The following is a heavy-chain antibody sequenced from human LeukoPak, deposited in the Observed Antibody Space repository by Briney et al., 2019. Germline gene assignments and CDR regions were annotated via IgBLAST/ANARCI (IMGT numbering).Heavy chain of an antibody. J-gene: IGHJ4*02. V-gene: IGHV3-30*18. CDR3: AKGLLTTPIALNYFDY. CDR2: ISYDGSNK. Sequence: GGSLRLSCAASGFTFSSYGMHWVRQAPGKGLEWVAVISYDGSNKYYVDSVKGRFTISRDNSKNTLYLQMNSLRAEDTAVYYCAKGLLTTPIALNYFDYWGQGTLVTVSS. CDR1: GFTFSSYG. D-gene: IGHD4/OR15-4a*01.